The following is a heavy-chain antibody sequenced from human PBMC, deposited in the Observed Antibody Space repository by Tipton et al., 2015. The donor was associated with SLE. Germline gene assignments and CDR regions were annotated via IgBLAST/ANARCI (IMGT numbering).Heavy chain of an antibody. CDR1: GGSFSGYY. V-gene: IGHV4-34*01. Sequence: LRLSCAVYGGSFSGYYWSWIRQPPGKGLEWIGEINHSGSTNYNPSLKSRVTISVDTSKNQFSLKLSSVTAADTAVYYCARGLTGGSVPDYWSQGTLVTVSS. J-gene: IGHJ4*02. CDR2: INHSGST. CDR3: ARGLTGGSVPDY. D-gene: IGHD3-10*01.